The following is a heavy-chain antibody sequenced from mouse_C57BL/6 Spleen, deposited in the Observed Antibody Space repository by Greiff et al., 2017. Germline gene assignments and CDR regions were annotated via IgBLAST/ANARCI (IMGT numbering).Heavy chain of an antibody. Sequence: EVKLMESGPGLVKPSQSLSLTCSVTGYSITSGYYWNWIRQFPGNKLEWMGYISYDGSNNYNPSLKNRISITRDTSKNQFFLKLNSVTTEDTATYYCAREEYYGSSCPFAYWGQGTLVTVSA. V-gene: IGHV3-6*01. CDR2: ISYDGSN. CDR1: GYSITSGYY. D-gene: IGHD1-1*01. CDR3: AREEYYGSSCPFAY. J-gene: IGHJ3*01.